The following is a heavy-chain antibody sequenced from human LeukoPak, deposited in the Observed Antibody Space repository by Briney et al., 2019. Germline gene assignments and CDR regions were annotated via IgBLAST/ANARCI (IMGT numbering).Heavy chain of an antibody. CDR3: ARLYGSGSYYQAGYYFDC. CDR1: GGSISSYY. D-gene: IGHD3-10*01. CDR2: IYYSGST. V-gene: IGHV4-59*08. J-gene: IGHJ4*02. Sequence: SETLSLTCTVSGGSISSYYWSWIRQPPGKGLEWIGYIYYSGSTNYNPSLKSRVTISVDTSKNQFSLKLSFVTAADTAVYYCARLYGSGSYYQAGYYFDCWGQGTLVTVSS.